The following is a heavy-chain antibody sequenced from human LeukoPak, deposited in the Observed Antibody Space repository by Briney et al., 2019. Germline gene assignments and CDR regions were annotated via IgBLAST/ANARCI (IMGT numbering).Heavy chain of an antibody. CDR3: ARECYDYVWGSSDY. D-gene: IGHD3-16*01. J-gene: IGHJ4*02. CDR2: ISSSSSYI. Sequence: GGSLRLSCAASGFTFSSYSMNWVRQAPGKGLEWVSSISSSSSYIYYADSVKGRFTISRDNAKNSLYLQMNSLRAEDTAVYYCARECYDYVWGSSDYWGQGILVTVSS. V-gene: IGHV3-21*01. CDR1: GFTFSSYS.